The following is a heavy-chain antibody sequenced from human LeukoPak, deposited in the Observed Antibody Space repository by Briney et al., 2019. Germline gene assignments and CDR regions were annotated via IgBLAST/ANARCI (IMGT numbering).Heavy chain of an antibody. CDR1: GGSFGGYY. CDR2: INHSGST. V-gene: IGHV4-34*01. Sequence: SETLSLTCAVYGGSFGGYYWSWIRQPPGKGLEWIGEINHSGSTNYNPSLKSRVTISVDTSKNQFSLKLSSVTAADTAVYYCARVSLLPTRYFDYWGQGTLVTVSS. CDR3: ARVSLLPTRYFDY. J-gene: IGHJ4*02.